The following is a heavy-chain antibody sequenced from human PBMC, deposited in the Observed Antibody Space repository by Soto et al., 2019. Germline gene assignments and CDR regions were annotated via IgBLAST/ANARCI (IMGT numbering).Heavy chain of an antibody. CDR3: ARDPEDTAMGDFDY. Sequence: PSETLSLTCTVSGGSISSGGYYWSWIRQHPGKGLEWIGYIYYSGNTYYNPSLKSRATISVDTSKNQFSLKLSSVTAADTAVYYCARDPEDTAMGDFDYWGQGTLVTVSS. CDR1: GGSISSGGYY. V-gene: IGHV4-31*03. CDR2: IYYSGNT. J-gene: IGHJ4*02. D-gene: IGHD5-18*01.